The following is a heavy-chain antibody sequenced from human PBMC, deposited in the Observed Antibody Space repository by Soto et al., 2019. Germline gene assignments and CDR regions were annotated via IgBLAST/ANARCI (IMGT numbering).Heavy chain of an antibody. CDR1: GYTFTSHT. Sequence: QVQLVQSGAEVKEPGASVRVSCKASGYTFTSHTLHWARQAPGQGLEWMGWIIVSNGSPRYAPQFQGRVTFGRDTSATTAYMELSSLTSEDTAVYYCAREPEDGVPGDYWGQGTLVFVSS. CDR2: IIVSNGSP. D-gene: IGHD3-3*01. J-gene: IGHJ4*02. CDR3: AREPEDGVPGDY. V-gene: IGHV1-3*01.